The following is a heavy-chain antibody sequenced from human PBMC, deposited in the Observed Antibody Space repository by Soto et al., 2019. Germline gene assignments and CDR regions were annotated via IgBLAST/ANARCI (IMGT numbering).Heavy chain of an antibody. Sequence: GASVTVSCQASGGAISSYAVSWVRQAPGQGLEWMGGIIPIFGTANYAQKFQGRVTITADESTSTAYMELSSLRSEDTAVYYCARYSSSWSYYYYYGMDVWGQGTTVTVS. CDR1: GGAISSYA. D-gene: IGHD6-13*01. CDR2: IIPIFGTA. CDR3: ARYSSSWSYYYYYGMDV. V-gene: IGHV1-69*13. J-gene: IGHJ6*02.